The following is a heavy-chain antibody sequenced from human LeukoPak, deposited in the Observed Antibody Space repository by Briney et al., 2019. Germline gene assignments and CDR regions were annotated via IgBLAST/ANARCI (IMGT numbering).Heavy chain of an antibody. J-gene: IGHJ5*02. CDR1: GGSISSSSYY. CDR2: IYYSGST. Sequence: SETLSLTCTVSGGSISSSSYYWGWIRQPPGKGLEWIGSIYYSGSTYYNPSLKSRVTISVDTSKNQFSLKLSSVTAADTAVYYCASNDYGDYAYWLDPWGQGTLVTVSS. CDR3: ASNDYGDYAYWLDP. V-gene: IGHV4-39*01. D-gene: IGHD4-17*01.